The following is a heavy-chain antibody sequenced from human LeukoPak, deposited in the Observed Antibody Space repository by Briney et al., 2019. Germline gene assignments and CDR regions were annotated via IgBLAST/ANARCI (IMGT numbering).Heavy chain of an antibody. CDR3: ARLYTPDY. J-gene: IGHJ4*02. Sequence: GGSLRLSCAASGFTFSTYSMNWVRQAPGKGLEWVSYISSSTDTIYYADSVKGRFTISRDNAKNSLYLQMNSLRAEDTAVYYCARLYTPDYWGQGTLVTVSS. V-gene: IGHV3-48*04. CDR2: ISSSTDTI. CDR1: GFTFSTYS. D-gene: IGHD2-8*01.